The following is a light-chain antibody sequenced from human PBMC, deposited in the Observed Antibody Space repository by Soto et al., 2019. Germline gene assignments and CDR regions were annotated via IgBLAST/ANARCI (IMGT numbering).Light chain of an antibody. CDR3: CSYAGSSTFV. J-gene: IGLJ1*01. CDR1: SSDVGSYHL. CDR2: EGS. Sequence: QSALTQPASVSGSPGQSITISCTGTSSDVGSYHLVSWYQHHPGKAPKLMIYEGSKRPSGVSNRFSGSKSGNTASLTISGLQAEDEADYYCCSYAGSSTFVSGTGTKLTVL. V-gene: IGLV2-23*01.